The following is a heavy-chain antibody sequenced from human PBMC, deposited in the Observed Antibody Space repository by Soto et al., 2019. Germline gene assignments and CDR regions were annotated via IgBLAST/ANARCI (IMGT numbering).Heavy chain of an antibody. J-gene: IGHJ6*02. V-gene: IGHV2-5*02. D-gene: IGHD2-15*01. Sequence: QITLKESGPTLVKPTQTLTVTCSFSGFSLSTSGVGVAWNRQPPGKALEWLALIYWDGDKRYSPFLKSRLTIXKXTSENQVVLTLSNMDPVDTATYYCAHKGGRGAAMDVWGQGTTVTVSS. CDR2: IYWDGDK. CDR3: AHKGGRGAAMDV. CDR1: GFSLSTSGVG.